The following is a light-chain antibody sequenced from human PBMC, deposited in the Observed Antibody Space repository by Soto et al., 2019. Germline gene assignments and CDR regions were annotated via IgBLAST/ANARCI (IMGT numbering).Light chain of an antibody. Sequence: DVVMTQAPLSLPVTLGQPASISCRSNQILVHSDGIAYFSWFQQRPGRYPRRLIYKVSNRDSGVPARFSGSGSGTDFALKISRVEAEDVGVYYCMQGTHWPITFGQGTKLEIK. CDR1: QILVHSDGIAY. CDR2: KVS. CDR3: MQGTHWPIT. V-gene: IGKV2-30*02. J-gene: IGKJ5*01.